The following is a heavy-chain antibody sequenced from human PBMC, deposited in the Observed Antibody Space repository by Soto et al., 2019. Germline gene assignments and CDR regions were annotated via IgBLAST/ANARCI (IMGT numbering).Heavy chain of an antibody. D-gene: IGHD2-15*01. CDR1: GGSISNYY. V-gene: IGHV4-59*01. CDR3: ARAGAATLSDY. J-gene: IGHJ4*02. CDR2: IYYSGST. Sequence: QVQLQESGPGLVKASETLSLTCTVSGGSISNYYCSWIRQPPGKGLEWIGYIYYSGSTNYNPSLKSRVTISVDTSKNQFSLNLSSVTAADPAVYYCARAGAATLSDYWGQGTLVTVSS.